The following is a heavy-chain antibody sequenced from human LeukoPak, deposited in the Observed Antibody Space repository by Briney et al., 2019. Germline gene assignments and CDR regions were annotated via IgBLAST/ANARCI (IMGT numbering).Heavy chain of an antibody. D-gene: IGHD2-8*01. CDR3: AKDGEGAFMVYYFDY. CDR2: IGGSGGRT. J-gene: IGHJ4*02. CDR1: GFTFSSDA. Sequence: PGRSLRLSCAASGFTFSSDAIHWVRRAAGKGLEEGSAIGGSGGRTYYADSVKGRFTISRDNSKITPYLQMNSLRAEDTAVYYCAKDGEGAFMVYYFDYWGQGTLVTASS. V-gene: IGHV3-23*01.